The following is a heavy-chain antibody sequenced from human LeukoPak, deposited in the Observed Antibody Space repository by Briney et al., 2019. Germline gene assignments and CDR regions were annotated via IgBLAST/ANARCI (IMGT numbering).Heavy chain of an antibody. Sequence: PSETLSLTCAVYGGSFSGYYWSWIRQPPGKGLEWIGEINHSGSTNYNPSLKSRVTISVDTSKNQFSLKLSSVTAADTAVYYYARFQLELPKRNWFDPWGQGTLVTVSS. D-gene: IGHD1-7*01. CDR1: GGSFSGYY. CDR2: INHSGST. J-gene: IGHJ5*02. V-gene: IGHV4-34*01. CDR3: ARFQLELPKRNWFDP.